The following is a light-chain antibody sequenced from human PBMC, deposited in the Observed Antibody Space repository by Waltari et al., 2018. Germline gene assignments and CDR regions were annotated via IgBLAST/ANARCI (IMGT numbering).Light chain of an antibody. CDR1: KIGSKN. CDR2: DDG. J-gene: IGLJ1*01. Sequence: SYELTQPPSVSVAPGQTARITCDGDKIGSKNVHWYQHKPGQAPVLVVYDDGDRPPGIPERFSGANAGNTAALTMSRVDAGDEAEYYCQGWDRGSNHYVFGTVTKVTVL. CDR3: QGWDRGSNHYV. V-gene: IGLV3-21*02.